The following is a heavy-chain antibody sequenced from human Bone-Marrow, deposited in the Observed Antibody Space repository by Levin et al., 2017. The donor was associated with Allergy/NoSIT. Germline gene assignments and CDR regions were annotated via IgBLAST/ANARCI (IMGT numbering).Heavy chain of an antibody. D-gene: IGHD3-10*01. J-gene: IGHJ6*02. V-gene: IGHV3-7*01. CDR3: ARIYYGSGSFGMDV. Sequence: GESLKISCAASGFTFSSYWMSWVRQAPGKGLEWVANIKQDGSEKYYVDSVKGRFTISRDNAKNSLYLQMNSLRAEDTAVYYCARIYYGSGSFGMDVWGQGTTVTVSS. CDR1: GFTFSSYW. CDR2: IKQDGSEK.